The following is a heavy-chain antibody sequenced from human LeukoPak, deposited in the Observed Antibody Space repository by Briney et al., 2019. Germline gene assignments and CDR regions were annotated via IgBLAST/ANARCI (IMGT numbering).Heavy chain of an antibody. CDR2: INPSGGST. V-gene: IGHV1-46*01. CDR1: GYTFTSYY. CDR3: ARVKVWAARPPPNDAFDI. J-gene: IGHJ3*02. Sequence: ASVKVSCKASGYTFTSYYMHWVRQAPGQGLEWMGIINPSGGSTSYAQKFQGRVTMTRDTSTSTVYMELSSLRSEDTAVYYCARVKVWAARPPPNDAFDIWGQGPMVTVSS. D-gene: IGHD6-6*01.